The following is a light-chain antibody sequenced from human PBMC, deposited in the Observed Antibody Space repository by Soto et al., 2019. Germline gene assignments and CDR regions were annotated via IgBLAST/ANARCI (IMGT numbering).Light chain of an antibody. CDR2: DVT. J-gene: IGLJ3*02. Sequence: QSALTQPASVSGSPGQSITISCTGTSTDIGTYSRVSWYLQYPGKAPKLMIYDVTKRPSGVSNRFSGSRSGSTASLTISGLQAEDEANYFCGAHAGSNTWVFGGGTKLTVL. CDR1: STDIGTYSR. CDR3: GAHAGSNTWV. V-gene: IGLV2-23*02.